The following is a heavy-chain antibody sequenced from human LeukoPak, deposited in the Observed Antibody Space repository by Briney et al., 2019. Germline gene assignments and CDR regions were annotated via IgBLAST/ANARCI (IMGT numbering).Heavy chain of an antibody. D-gene: IGHD1-26*01. J-gene: IGHJ4*02. CDR3: ARDSGWSGSYYFDY. CDR2: INWNGGST. V-gene: IGHV3-20*04. CDR1: GFTFDDYG. Sequence: PGGSLRLSCAASGFTFDDYGMGWVRQAPGKGLEWVSGINWNGGSTGYADSVKGRFTISRDNAKNSLYLQMNSLRAEDTAVYYCARDSGWSGSYYFDYWGQGTLVTVSS.